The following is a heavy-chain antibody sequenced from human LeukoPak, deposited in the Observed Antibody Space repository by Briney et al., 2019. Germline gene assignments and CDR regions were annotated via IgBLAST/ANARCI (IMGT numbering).Heavy chain of an antibody. V-gene: IGHV1-2*06. CDR2: INPNSGGT. CDR1: GYTFTGNY. CDR3: AKDHAVAGTSNWFDP. Sequence: VASVKVSCKASGYTFTGNYMHWVRQAPGQGLEWMGRINPNSGGTNYAQKFQGRVTMTRDTSISTAYMELSRLRSDDTAVYYCAKDHAVAGTSNWFDPWGQGTLVTVSS. D-gene: IGHD6-19*01. J-gene: IGHJ5*02.